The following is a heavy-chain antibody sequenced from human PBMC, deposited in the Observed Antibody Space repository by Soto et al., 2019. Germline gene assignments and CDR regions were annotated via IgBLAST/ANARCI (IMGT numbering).Heavy chain of an antibody. V-gene: IGHV1-8*02. CDR2: MNPNSGNT. Sequence: ASVKVSCKPSGYMFTTYGISWVRQATGQGLEWMGWMNPNSGNTGYAQKFQGRVTMTRNTSISTAYMELSSLRSEDTAVYYCAREDYSSGWSYYYYYGMDVWGQGTTVTVSS. CDR3: AREDYSSGWSYYYYYGMDV. J-gene: IGHJ6*02. CDR1: GYMFTTYG. D-gene: IGHD6-19*01.